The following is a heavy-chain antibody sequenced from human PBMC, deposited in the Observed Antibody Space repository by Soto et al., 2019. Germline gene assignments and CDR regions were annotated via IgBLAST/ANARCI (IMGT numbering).Heavy chain of an antibody. D-gene: IGHD6-19*01. Sequence: QVQLPESGPELVKPSETLSLTCTVYGGSISSSSWSWIRQPPGKGLEWIGSMYDTGSTNYSPSFEIRVILSVDRFRNQSALKRRFVNTAYTAVYYCARQDSSGWVHWLVPWGQGTLVTVSS. CDR3: ARQDSSGWVHWLVP. J-gene: IGHJ5*02. CDR2: MYDTGST. CDR1: GGSISSSS. V-gene: IGHV4-59*01.